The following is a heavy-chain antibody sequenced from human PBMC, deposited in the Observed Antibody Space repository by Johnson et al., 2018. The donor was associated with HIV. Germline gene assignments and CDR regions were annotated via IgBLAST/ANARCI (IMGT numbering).Heavy chain of an antibody. CDR1: GFTFDDYA. J-gene: IGHJ3*02. V-gene: IGHV3-20*04. D-gene: IGHD2-2*01. CDR3: ARERRSTNTWYVRDAFDI. Sequence: VQSVESGGGVLRPGGSLILSCAASGFTFDDYAMNWVRQAPGKGLEWVSGFTWDGDRTAYADSVKGRFTISRDNAKKSLYVQMNSLRAEDTALYYCARERRSTNTWYVRDAFDIWGQGTMVTVSS. CDR2: FTWDGDRT.